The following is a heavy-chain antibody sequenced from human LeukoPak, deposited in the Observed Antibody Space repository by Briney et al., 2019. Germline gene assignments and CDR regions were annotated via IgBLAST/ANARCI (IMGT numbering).Heavy chain of an antibody. Sequence: GGSLRLSCAASGFAFSTYWMKWVRQAPGKGLEWVASIKDAGSANYYVDSVKGRFTISRDNAKNSLYLRMNSLRVEDTAVYYCARQKSGVAVAGPGDHWGQGTLVTVSS. V-gene: IGHV3-7*01. CDR3: ARQKSGVAVAGPGDH. D-gene: IGHD6-19*01. CDR2: IKDAGSAN. J-gene: IGHJ4*02. CDR1: GFAFSTYW.